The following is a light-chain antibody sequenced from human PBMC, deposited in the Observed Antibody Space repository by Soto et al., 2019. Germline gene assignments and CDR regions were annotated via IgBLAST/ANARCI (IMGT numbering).Light chain of an antibody. V-gene: IGLV3-9*01. CDR1: NIGGKN. CDR3: HVWDSSTVL. CDR2: RDT. J-gene: IGLJ2*01. Sequence: SYELTQPLSVSVALGQTARITCGGNNIGGKNVHWYQQKPGQAPVLVIYRDTNRPSGIPERFSGSNSGNTATLTITRAQAGDEADYYCHVWDSSTVLFGGGTKLTVL.